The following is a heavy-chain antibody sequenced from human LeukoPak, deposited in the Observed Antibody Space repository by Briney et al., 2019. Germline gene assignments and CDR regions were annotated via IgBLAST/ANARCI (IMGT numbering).Heavy chain of an antibody. CDR3: TRDLMDYDVSTGLHHYYMDV. J-gene: IGHJ6*02. D-gene: IGHD3-9*01. CDR1: GFTFSSYW. V-gene: IGHV3-74*01. Sequence: GESLRLSCVASGFTFSSYWMHWVRQDPRKGLVWVSRINGDGRNINYADSVRGRFTISRDNAKNTLYLQMNTLRVEDTAVYYCTRDLMDYDVSTGLHHYYMDVWGQGTTVTVSS. CDR2: INGDGRNI.